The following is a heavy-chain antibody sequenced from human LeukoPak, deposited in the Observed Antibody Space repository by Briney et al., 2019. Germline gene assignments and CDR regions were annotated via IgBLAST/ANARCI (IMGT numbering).Heavy chain of an antibody. CDR2: IYTSGST. Sequence: SETLSLTCTVSGGSISSGSYYWSWIRQPAGKGLEWIGRIYTSGSTNYNPSLKSRVTISVDTSKNQFSLKLSSVTAADTAVYYCAREEWDLRAFDIWGQGTMVTVPS. D-gene: IGHD1-26*01. V-gene: IGHV4-61*02. CDR1: GGSISSGSYY. J-gene: IGHJ3*02. CDR3: AREEWDLRAFDI.